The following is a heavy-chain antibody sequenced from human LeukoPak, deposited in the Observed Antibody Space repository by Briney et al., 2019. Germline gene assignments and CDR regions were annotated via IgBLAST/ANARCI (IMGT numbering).Heavy chain of an antibody. Sequence: GGSLRLSCAASGFTFSSYAMHWVRQAPGKGLEWVAVISYDGSNKYYADSVKGRFTISRDNSKNTLYLQMNSLRAEDTAVYYCARAGVHCSSTSCLLTYFDYWGQGTLVTVSS. CDR1: GFTFSSYA. J-gene: IGHJ4*02. CDR2: ISYDGSNK. V-gene: IGHV3-30-3*01. CDR3: ARAGVHCSSTSCLLTYFDY. D-gene: IGHD2-2*01.